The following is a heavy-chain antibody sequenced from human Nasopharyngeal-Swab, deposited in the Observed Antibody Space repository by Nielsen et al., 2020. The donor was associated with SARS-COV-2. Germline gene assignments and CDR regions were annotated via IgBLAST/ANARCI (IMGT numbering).Heavy chain of an antibody. D-gene: IGHD1-7*01. J-gene: IGHJ4*02. V-gene: IGHV1-46*01. CDR1: ISSY. Sequence: ISSYMHWVRQAPGQGLEWMGIINPSGGSTSYAQKFQGRVTMTRDTSTSTVYMELSSLRSEDTAVYYCARDSPITGTTYDYWGQGTLVTVSS. CDR3: ARDSPITGTTYDY. CDR2: INPSGGST.